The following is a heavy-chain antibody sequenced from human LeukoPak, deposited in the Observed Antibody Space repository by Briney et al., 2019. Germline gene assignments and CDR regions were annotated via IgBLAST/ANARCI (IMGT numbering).Heavy chain of an antibody. J-gene: IGHJ3*02. CDR3: ARYCSSTSCTPGAFDI. CDR1: GYSISSGYY. Sequence: PSETLSLTCAVSGYSISSGYYWGWIRQPPGKGLEWIGSIYHSGSTYYNPSLKSRVTISVDTSKNQFSLKLSSVTAADTAVYYCARYCSSTSCTPGAFDIWGQGTMLTVSS. V-gene: IGHV4-38-2*01. CDR2: IYHSGST. D-gene: IGHD2-2*01.